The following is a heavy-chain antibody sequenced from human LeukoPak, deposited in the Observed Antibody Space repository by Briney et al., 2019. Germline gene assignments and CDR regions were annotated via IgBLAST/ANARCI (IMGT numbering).Heavy chain of an antibody. J-gene: IGHJ6*03. CDR2: ISSSSSTI. CDR3: ARDYVVPAAIIYYYYYMDV. Sequence: PGGSRRLSCAASGFTFSSYSMNWVRQAPGKGLEWVSYISSSSSTIYYADSVKGRFTISRDNAKNSLYLQMNSLRAEDTAVYYCARDYVVPAAIIYYYYYMDVWGKGTTVTVSS. D-gene: IGHD2-2*02. CDR1: GFTFSSYS. V-gene: IGHV3-48*01.